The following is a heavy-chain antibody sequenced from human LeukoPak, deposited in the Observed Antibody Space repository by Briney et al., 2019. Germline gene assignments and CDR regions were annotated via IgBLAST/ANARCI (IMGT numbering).Heavy chain of an antibody. J-gene: IGHJ6*03. Sequence: SETLSLTCTVSGGSISNYYWSWIRQPPGKGLEWIGYISYIGSTKYNPSLKSRVTISEDTSKKQFSLKLSSVTSADAAVYYCAGSYHYYMDVWGKGTTVTVSS. CDR1: GGSISNYY. CDR2: ISYIGST. CDR3: AGSYHYYMDV. V-gene: IGHV4-59*01.